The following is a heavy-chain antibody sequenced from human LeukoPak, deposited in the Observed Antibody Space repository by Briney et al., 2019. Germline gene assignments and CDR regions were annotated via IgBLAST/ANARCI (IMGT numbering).Heavy chain of an antibody. V-gene: IGHV1-2*02. CDR2: INPDTGAT. D-gene: IGHD6-19*01. Sequence: ASVKVSCKASGYTFIGYYMHWVRQAPGQGLEWVGWINPDTGATHFAQKFQGRVIMTRDTSISTAYMELTTLRSDDTAVYYCAKVIAGAVAFDFWGQGTLVTVSS. J-gene: IGHJ4*02. CDR1: GYTFIGYY. CDR3: AKVIAGAVAFDF.